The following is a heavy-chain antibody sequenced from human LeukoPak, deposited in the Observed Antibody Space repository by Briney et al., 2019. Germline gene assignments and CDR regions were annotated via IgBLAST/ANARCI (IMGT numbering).Heavy chain of an antibody. D-gene: IGHD6-13*01. J-gene: IGHJ3*02. CDR3: ARRRDSSSWYEGGAFDI. CDR2: IYYSGST. V-gene: IGHV4-39*01. Sequence: SETLSLTCTVSGGSISSSSYSWGWIRQPPGKGLEWIGSIYYSGSTYYNPSLKSRVTISVDTSKNQFSLKLSSVTAADTAVYYCARRRDSSSWYEGGAFDIWGQGTMVTVSS. CDR1: GGSISSSSYS.